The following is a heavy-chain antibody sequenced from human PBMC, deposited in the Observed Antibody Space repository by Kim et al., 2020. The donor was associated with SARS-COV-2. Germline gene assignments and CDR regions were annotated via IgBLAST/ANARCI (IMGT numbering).Heavy chain of an antibody. Sequence: YQQKFQGRVTITADESTSTAYMELSSLRSEDTAVYNCARPSHSSSYNFDYWGQGTLVTVSS. CDR3: ARPSHSSSYNFDY. J-gene: IGHJ4*02. D-gene: IGHD6-13*01. V-gene: IGHV1-69*01.